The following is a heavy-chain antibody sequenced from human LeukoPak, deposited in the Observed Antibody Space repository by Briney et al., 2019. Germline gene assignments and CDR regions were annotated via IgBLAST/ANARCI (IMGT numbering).Heavy chain of an antibody. CDR1: GYTFTDYY. D-gene: IGHD1-20*01. J-gene: IGHJ4*02. Sequence: ASVNVSCKASGYTFTDYYVHWVRQAPGQGLEWMGWINPNSGGTNHAQKFQGRVTMTRDTSIRTAYMELSSLRSDDTAVYYCARPYNWNGGGALYYFDYWGQGTLVTVAS. CDR3: ARPYNWNGGGALYYFDY. CDR2: INPNSGGT. V-gene: IGHV1-2*02.